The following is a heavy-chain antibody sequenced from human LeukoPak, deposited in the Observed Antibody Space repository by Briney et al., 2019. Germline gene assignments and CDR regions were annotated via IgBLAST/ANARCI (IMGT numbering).Heavy chain of an antibody. Sequence: GGSLRLSCAASGFTFSSYWMSWVRQAPGKGLEWVANIKQDGSEKYYVDSVKGRFTISRDNAKNSLYLQMNSLRAEDTAVYYCARESPSPLLWSPPGYWGQGTLVTVSS. CDR2: IKQDGSEK. V-gene: IGHV3-7*03. CDR1: GFTFSSYW. D-gene: IGHD3-10*01. J-gene: IGHJ4*02. CDR3: ARESPSPLLWSPPGY.